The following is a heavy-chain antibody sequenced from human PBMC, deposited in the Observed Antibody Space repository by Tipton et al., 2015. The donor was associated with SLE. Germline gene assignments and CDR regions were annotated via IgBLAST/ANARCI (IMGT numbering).Heavy chain of an antibody. Sequence: TLSLTCTVSGGSISSSSYYWGWIRQPPGKGLEWIGSIYHSGSTYYNPSLKSRVTISVDTSKNQFSLKLSSVTAADTALYYCARAGQQLVVRGAFDIWGQGTMVTVSS. D-gene: IGHD6-13*01. CDR1: GGSISSSSYY. CDR2: IYHSGST. V-gene: IGHV4-39*07. CDR3: ARAGQQLVVRGAFDI. J-gene: IGHJ3*02.